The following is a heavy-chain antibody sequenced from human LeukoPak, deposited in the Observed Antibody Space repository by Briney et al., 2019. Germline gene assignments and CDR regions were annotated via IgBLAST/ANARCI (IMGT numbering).Heavy chain of an antibody. D-gene: IGHD3-10*01. CDR1: GGSISPYY. Sequence: SETLSLTCTVSGGSISPYYWSWIRQPPGKGLEWIGRIYTSGSTNYNPSLKSRVTISVDTSKNQFSLKLSSVTAADTAVYYCARRNYYGSGSYYKNAFDIWGQGTMVTVSS. CDR2: IYTSGST. J-gene: IGHJ3*02. CDR3: ARRNYYGSGSYYKNAFDI. V-gene: IGHV4-4*08.